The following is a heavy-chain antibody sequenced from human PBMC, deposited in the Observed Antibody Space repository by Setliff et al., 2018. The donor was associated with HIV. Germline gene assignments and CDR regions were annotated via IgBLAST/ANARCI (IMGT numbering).Heavy chain of an antibody. Sequence: SETLSLTCSVSWESKINHDWGWIRQSPGRGLEWIGSMFRGGGRQFQPSLASRVSISGATSKNQFSLKMTSVTPADTAVYFCVGVPSYYGTGTLWVWGKRITVTVSS. J-gene: IGHJ6*04. CDR2: MFRGGGR. D-gene: IGHD3-10*01. V-gene: IGHV4-59*11. CDR3: VGVPSYYGTGTLWV. CDR1: WESKINHD.